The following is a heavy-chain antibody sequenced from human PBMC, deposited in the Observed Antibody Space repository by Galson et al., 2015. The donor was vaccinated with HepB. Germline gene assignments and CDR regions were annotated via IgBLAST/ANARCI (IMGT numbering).Heavy chain of an antibody. D-gene: IGHD1/OR15-1a*01. CDR2: ISSSSSYI. CDR1: GFTFSSYS. V-gene: IGHV3-21*01. CDR3: ARGTAYNWNKDY. J-gene: IGHJ4*02. Sequence: SLRLSCAASGFTFSSYSMNWVRQAPGKGLEWVSSISSSSSYIYYADSVKGRFTISRDNAKNSLYLQMNSLRAEDTAVYYCARGTAYNWNKDYWGQGTLVTVSS.